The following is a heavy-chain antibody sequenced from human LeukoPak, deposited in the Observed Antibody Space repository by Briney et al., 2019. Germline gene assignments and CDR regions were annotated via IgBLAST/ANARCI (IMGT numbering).Heavy chain of an antibody. J-gene: IGHJ4*02. V-gene: IGHV1-2*02. CDR1: GYTFTGYY. CDR2: INPNSGGT. CDR3: ARVKTYYYDSSRYSYYFDY. D-gene: IGHD3-22*01. Sequence: ASVKVSCKASGYTFTGYYMHWVRQAPGQGLEWMGWINPNSGGTNYAQKFQGRVTMTRDTSISTAYMELSRLRSDDTAVYYCARVKTYYYDSSRYSYYFDYWGQGTLVTVSS.